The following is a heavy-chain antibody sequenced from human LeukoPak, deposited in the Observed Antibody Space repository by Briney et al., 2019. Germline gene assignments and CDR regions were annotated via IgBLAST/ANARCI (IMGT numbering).Heavy chain of an antibody. D-gene: IGHD3-10*01. CDR1: GYTFTSYG. V-gene: IGHV1-18*01. CDR3: ARGTMVRGSYYYYYMDV. J-gene: IGHJ6*03. Sequence: ASVKVSCKASGYTFTSYGISWVRQAPGQGLEWMGWISAYNGNTNYAQKLQGRVTMTTDTSTSTAYMELRSLRSDDTAVYYCARGTMVRGSYYYYYMDVWGKGTTVTVSS. CDR2: ISAYNGNT.